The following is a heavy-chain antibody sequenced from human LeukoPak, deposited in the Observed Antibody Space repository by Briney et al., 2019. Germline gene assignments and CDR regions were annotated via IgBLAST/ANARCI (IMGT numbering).Heavy chain of an antibody. V-gene: IGHV3-73*01. CDR2: IRSKTNNYAT. J-gene: IGHJ4*02. Sequence: GGSLRLSCAASGFTFSGSALHWVRQASGKGLEWIGRIRSKTNNYATTYAASVTGRFTISRDDAESTAYLQMNSLRREDTAVYYCAKDFTTWPRTPRYFDYWGQGNLVTVSS. CDR1: GFTFSGSA. D-gene: IGHD2-2*01. CDR3: AKDFTTWPRTPRYFDY.